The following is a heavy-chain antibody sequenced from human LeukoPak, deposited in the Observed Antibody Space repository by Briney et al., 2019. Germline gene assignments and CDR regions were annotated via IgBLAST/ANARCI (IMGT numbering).Heavy chain of an antibody. V-gene: IGHV3-23*01. Sequence: GGSLRLSCVASGFTFSNYNMNWVRQAPGKGLEWVSAISGSGGSTYYADSVKGRITISRDNSKNTLYLQMNSLRAEDTAVYYCAKGPKSGTFDYWGQGTLATVSS. CDR2: ISGSGGST. CDR1: GFTFSNYN. J-gene: IGHJ4*02. CDR3: AKGPKSGTFDY. D-gene: IGHD6-13*01.